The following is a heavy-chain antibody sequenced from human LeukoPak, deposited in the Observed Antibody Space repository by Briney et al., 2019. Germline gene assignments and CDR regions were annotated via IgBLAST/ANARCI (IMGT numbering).Heavy chain of an antibody. D-gene: IGHD3-10*01. CDR1: GGSFSGYY. CDR3: ARSGLLWFGELFWNYYYMDV. J-gene: IGHJ6*03. V-gene: IGHV4-34*01. CDR2: INHSGST. Sequence: KPSETLSLTCAVYGGSFSGYYWSWIRQPPGKGLEWIGEINHSGSTNYNPSLKSRVTISVDTSKNQFSLKLSSVTAADTAVYYCARSGLLWFGELFWNYYYMDVWGRGTTVTISS.